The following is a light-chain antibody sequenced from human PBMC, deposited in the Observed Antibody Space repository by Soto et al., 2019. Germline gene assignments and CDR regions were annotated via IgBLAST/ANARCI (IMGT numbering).Light chain of an antibody. V-gene: IGLV2-14*01. CDR3: SSYTDSSTLGLYV. CDR1: ISDIGGYEY. J-gene: IGLJ1*01. CDR2: EVT. Sequence: QSVLTQPASVSRSPGQSITISCTGTISDIGGYEYVSWYQQHPGKAPRLMIYEVTYRPSGVSNRFSGSKSGSTASLTISGLQAEDEADYYCSSYTDSSTLGLYVFGTGTKVTVL.